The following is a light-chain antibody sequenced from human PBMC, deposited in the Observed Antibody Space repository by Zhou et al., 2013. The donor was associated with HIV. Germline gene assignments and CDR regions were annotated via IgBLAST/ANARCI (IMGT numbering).Light chain of an antibody. CDR2: SAS. J-gene: IGKJ5*01. V-gene: IGKV1-6*01. Sequence: AIQMTQSPSSLSASVGDTVTITCRASQAIRNDLGWYQQKPGKAPKLLISSASTLQSGVPSRFSGSGSDTDFTLTVSSLQPDDFAIYYCQQYLTYPITFGQGTRLDIK. CDR1: QAIRND. CDR3: QQYLTYPIT.